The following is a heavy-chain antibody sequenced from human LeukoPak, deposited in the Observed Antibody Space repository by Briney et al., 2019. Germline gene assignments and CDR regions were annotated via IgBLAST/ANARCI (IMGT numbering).Heavy chain of an antibody. V-gene: IGHV4-34*01. Sequence: SETLSLTCAVSGGSFSGYYWSWIRQPPGKGLEWIGEINHSGSTNYNPSLKSRVTISVDPSQNHFSLQLSSVTAADTAVYYCARGPSILTGYYPFRYWGQGTLLTVSS. CDR1: GGSFSGYY. J-gene: IGHJ4*02. CDR3: ARGPSILTGYYPFRY. D-gene: IGHD3-9*01. CDR2: INHSGST.